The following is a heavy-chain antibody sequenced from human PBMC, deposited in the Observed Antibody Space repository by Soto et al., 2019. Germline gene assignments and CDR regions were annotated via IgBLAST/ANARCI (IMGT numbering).Heavy chain of an antibody. Sequence: GGSLRLSCVASDFSFRNYGMHWVRQAPGKGLEWVADISYDGRNKYYAESVKGRFTISRDNSKNTLYLRMNSLRTEDTAVYYCAKDWRWEQQIYGMNVWGQGTTVTVSS. D-gene: IGHD1-26*01. V-gene: IGHV3-30*18. CDR3: AKDWRWEQQIYGMNV. J-gene: IGHJ6*02. CDR2: ISYDGRNK. CDR1: DFSFRNYG.